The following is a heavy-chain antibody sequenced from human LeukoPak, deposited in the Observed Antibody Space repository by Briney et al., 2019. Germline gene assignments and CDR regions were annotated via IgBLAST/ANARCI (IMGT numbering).Heavy chain of an antibody. V-gene: IGHV3-23*01. CDR3: AKRGVVIRVFLVGFHKEAYYFDS. Sequence: PGGSLRLSCAVSGITLSNYGMSWVRQAPGKGLEWVAGISGSGSGAQYADSVKGRFTISRDNAKNRLYLHMNSLRAEDTAMYFCAKRGVVIRVFLVGFHKEAYYFDSWGQGVLVTVSS. CDR1: GITLSNYG. CDR2: ISGSGSGA. J-gene: IGHJ4*02. D-gene: IGHD3-10*01.